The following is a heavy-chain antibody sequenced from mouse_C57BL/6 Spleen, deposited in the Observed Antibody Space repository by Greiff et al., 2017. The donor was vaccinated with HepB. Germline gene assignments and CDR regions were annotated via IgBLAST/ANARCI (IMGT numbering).Heavy chain of an antibody. CDR3: ARSGLYYDDPYYAMDY. D-gene: IGHD1-1*01. CDR2: IYPGDGDT. V-gene: IGHV1-82*01. J-gene: IGHJ4*01. CDR1: GYAFSSSG. Sequence: VQLQQSGPELVKPGASVKISCKASGYAFSSSGMNWVSQRPGKGLEWIGGIYPGDGDTNYNGKFKGKATLPADKASSTAYMPLSSLTSEDSAVYFSARSGLYYDDPYYAMDYWGQGTSVTVSS.